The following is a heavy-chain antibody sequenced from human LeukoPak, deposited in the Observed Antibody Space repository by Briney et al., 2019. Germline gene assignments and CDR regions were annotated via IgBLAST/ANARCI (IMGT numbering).Heavy chain of an antibody. V-gene: IGHV3-73*01. CDR1: GVTLSGSA. J-gene: IGHJ6*02. CDR2: IRCNANSYAT. D-gene: IGHD3-3*01. Sequence: GGCLRLSCAASGVTLSGSAMHWVGQASGQGLEWVGRIRCNANSYATAYGASVKGRFTISRDDSKNTAYLQMTSLKTEDTAVYYCTRHGRAGSGYYSENYYYNGTDVWGHGTTVTVSS. CDR3: TRHGRAGSGYYSENYYYNGTDV.